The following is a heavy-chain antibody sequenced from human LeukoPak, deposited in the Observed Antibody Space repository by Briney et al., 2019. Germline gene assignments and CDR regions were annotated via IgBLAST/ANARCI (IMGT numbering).Heavy chain of an antibody. D-gene: IGHD1-14*01. Sequence: SETLSLTGTVSGVSISTSYWSWIRQPPGKGLEWIGYSGNTNHNPSLESRVTISVDTSKNQFFLRLTSVTAADTAVYYCARDRPGTTSLEYWGQGPLDTVSS. J-gene: IGHJ4*02. CDR3: ARDRPGTTSLEY. V-gene: IGHV4-59*01. CDR2: SGNT. CDR1: GVSISTSY.